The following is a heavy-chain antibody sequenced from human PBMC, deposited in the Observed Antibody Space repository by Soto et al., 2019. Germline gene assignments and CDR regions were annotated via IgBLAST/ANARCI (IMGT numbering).Heavy chain of an antibody. V-gene: IGHV3-33*01. CDR1: GFTFSDYG. Sequence: QVQLVESGGGVVQPGRSLRLSCAVSGFTFSDYGMHRVRQAPGKGLEWVAVIWFDGKNKYYTDSVKGRFAISRDESKNTLFLQMTSLRAEDTAVYYCARNREYSGYGGFYYGMDVWGQGTTVTVSS. J-gene: IGHJ6*02. CDR3: ARNREYSGYGGFYYGMDV. CDR2: IWFDGKNK. D-gene: IGHD5-12*01.